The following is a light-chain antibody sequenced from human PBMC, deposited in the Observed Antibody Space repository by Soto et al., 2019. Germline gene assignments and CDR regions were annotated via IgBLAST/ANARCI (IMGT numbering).Light chain of an antibody. V-gene: IGLV2-11*01. CDR1: SHNFGGYNF. CDR3: SSYVAGDILL. CDR2: DVT. J-gene: IGLJ2*01. Sequence: QSALTQPRSVSGSLGQSVTISCSGNSHNFGGYNFVSWYQHPPGQAPKLIIYDVTKRPSGVPDRFSGSKSATTASLTISGLQAADEADYYCSSYVAGDILLFGGGTKLTVL.